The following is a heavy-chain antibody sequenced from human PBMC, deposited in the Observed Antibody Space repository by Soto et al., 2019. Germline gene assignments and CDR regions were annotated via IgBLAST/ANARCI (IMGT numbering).Heavy chain of an antibody. V-gene: IGHV4-59*08. Sequence: SETLSLTCTVSGGSISSYYWSWIRQPPGKGLEWIGYIYYTGSTNYNPSLKSRVTISVDTSKNQFSLKLSSVTAADTAVYYCARRKAYMYVWGQGTTVTVSS. J-gene: IGHJ6*03. CDR1: GGSISSYY. CDR2: IYYTGST. CDR3: ARRKAYMYV.